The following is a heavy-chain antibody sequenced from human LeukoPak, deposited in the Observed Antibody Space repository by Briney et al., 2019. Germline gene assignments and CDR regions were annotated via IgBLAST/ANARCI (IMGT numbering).Heavy chain of an antibody. J-gene: IGHJ6*03. CDR2: IKTDGSEK. CDR1: GFTLRNYW. CDR3: ARIVPGAMYYMDV. D-gene: IGHD2-2*01. Sequence: PGGSLRLSCAASGFTLRNYWMTWVRQAPGKGLEWVANIKTDGSEKYYVDSVKGRFTISRDNANNSLYLQMNSLRAEDTAMYYCARIVPGAMYYMDVWGKGTTVTVSS. V-gene: IGHV3-7*03.